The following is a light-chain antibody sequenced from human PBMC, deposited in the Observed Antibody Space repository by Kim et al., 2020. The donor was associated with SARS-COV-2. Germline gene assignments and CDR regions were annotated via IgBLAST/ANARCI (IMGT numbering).Light chain of an antibody. V-gene: IGLV3-1*01. J-gene: IGLJ1*01. Sequence: SYGLTQPPSVSVSPGQTASITCSGDNLGDKYACWYQQKPGQSPVLVIYQDNKRPSGIPERFSGSNSGNTATLTISGTQAMDEADYFCQAWDSSIYYVFGTGTKVTVL. CDR3: QAWDSSIYYV. CDR1: NLGDKY. CDR2: QDN.